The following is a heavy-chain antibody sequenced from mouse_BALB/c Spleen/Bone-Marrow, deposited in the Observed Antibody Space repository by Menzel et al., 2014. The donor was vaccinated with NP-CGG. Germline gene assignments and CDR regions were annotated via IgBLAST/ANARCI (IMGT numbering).Heavy chain of an antibody. J-gene: IGHJ2*01. CDR2: IWAGGST. Sequence: QVQLKQSGPGLVAPSQSLSITCTVSGFSLTSYGVHWVRQPPGKGLEWLGVIWAGGSTNYNSALMSRLSISKDNSKSQVILKMNSLQTNDTAMYYCARSGGYQSFPYFDYWGQGTTVTVSS. CDR3: ARSGGYQSFPYFDY. CDR1: GFSLTSYG. D-gene: IGHD1-1*02. V-gene: IGHV2-9*02.